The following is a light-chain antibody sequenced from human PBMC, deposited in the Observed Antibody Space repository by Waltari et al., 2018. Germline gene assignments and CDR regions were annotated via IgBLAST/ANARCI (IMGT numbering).Light chain of an antibody. CDR2: EVT. Sequence: QSALTQPPSASGSPGQSVTISCTGTSNDIGGYDHVSWYQRHPGKAPKLMVFEVTKRPSGVPDRFSGSKSGNTASLTVSGLQAEDEADYYCCSYAGSNNLGVFGGGTKLTVL. V-gene: IGLV2-8*01. CDR1: SNDIGGYDH. CDR3: CSYAGSNNLGV. J-gene: IGLJ3*02.